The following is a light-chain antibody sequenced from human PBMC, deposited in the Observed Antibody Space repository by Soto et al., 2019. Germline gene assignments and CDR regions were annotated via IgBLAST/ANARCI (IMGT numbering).Light chain of an antibody. CDR2: DVT. J-gene: IGLJ3*02. Sequence: QSVLTQPPSASGSPGQSVTISCTGTSSDVGTHGYVSWYQQHAGKAPKLMIYDVTKRPSGVPDRFSGSKSAHTASLTVSGLQAEDEADYYCMCYAGGNHWVFGGGTKLTVL. V-gene: IGLV2-8*01. CDR3: MCYAGGNHWV. CDR1: SSDVGTHGY.